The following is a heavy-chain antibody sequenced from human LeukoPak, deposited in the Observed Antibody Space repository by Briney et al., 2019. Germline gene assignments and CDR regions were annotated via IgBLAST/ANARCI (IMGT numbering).Heavy chain of an antibody. CDR3: ARKQVDSVAMEYYFDY. Sequence: GGSLRLSCAASGFTFSSYEIDWVRQAPGKGLEWVSYISSSGGTIYYADSVKGRFTISRDNAKNSLYLQMDSLRAEDTAVYYCARKQVDSVAMEYYFDYWGQGTLVTVSS. CDR2: ISSSGGTI. J-gene: IGHJ4*02. D-gene: IGHD5-12*01. V-gene: IGHV3-48*03. CDR1: GFTFSSYE.